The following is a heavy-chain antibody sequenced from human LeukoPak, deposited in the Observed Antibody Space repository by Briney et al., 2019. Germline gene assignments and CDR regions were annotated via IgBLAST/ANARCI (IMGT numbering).Heavy chain of an antibody. CDR1: GGSFSGYY. D-gene: IGHD3-22*01. CDR3: ARGPYSYDSSGAFDI. J-gene: IGHJ3*02. V-gene: IGHV4-34*01. Sequence: SETLSLTCAVYGGSFSGYYWSWIRQPPGKGLEWIGEINHSGSTNYNPSLKSRVTISVDTSRNQFSLKLSSVTAADTAVYFCARGPYSYDSSGAFDIWGQGTMVTVSS. CDR2: INHSGST.